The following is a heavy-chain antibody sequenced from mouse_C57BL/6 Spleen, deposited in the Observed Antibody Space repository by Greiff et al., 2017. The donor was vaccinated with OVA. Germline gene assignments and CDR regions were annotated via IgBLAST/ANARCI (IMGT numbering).Heavy chain of an antibody. CDR2: IDPSDSYT. J-gene: IGHJ2*01. V-gene: IGHV1-50*01. Sequence: QVQLQQPGAELVKPGASVKLSCKASGYTFTSYWMQWVKQRPGQGLEWIGEIDPSDSYTNYNQKFKGKATLTVDTSSSTAYMQLSSLTSEDSAVYYCARSRTGFDDWGQGTTLTVSS. CDR1: GYTFTSYW. CDR3: ARSRTGFDD. D-gene: IGHD4-1*01.